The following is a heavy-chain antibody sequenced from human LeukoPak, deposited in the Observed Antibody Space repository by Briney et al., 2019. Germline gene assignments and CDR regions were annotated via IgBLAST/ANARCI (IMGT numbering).Heavy chain of an antibody. CDR1: GGSISSGGYS. V-gene: IGHV4-30-2*01. CDR3: ARVFYGGNSAYFDY. CDR2: IYHSGST. J-gene: IGHJ4*02. D-gene: IGHD4-23*01. Sequence: SETLSFTCAVSGGSISSGGYSWSWIRQPPGKGLEWIGYIYHSGSTYYYPSLKSRVTISVDRSKNQFSLKLSSVTAADTAVYYCARVFYGGNSAYFDYWGQGTLVTVS.